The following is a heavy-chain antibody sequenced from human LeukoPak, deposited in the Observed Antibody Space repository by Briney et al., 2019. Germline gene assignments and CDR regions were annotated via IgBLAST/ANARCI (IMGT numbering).Heavy chain of an antibody. V-gene: IGHV1-46*01. CDR3: ARDYCGGDCFPDY. CDR1: GYTFTNNY. Sequence: ASVKVSCKASGYTFTNNYLHWVRQAPGQGLEWMGMIYPRDGSTSYAQNFQGRVTMTTDTSTSTAYMELRSLRSDDTAVYYCARDYCGGDCFPDYWGQGTLVTVSS. CDR2: IYPRDGST. D-gene: IGHD2-21*02. J-gene: IGHJ4*02.